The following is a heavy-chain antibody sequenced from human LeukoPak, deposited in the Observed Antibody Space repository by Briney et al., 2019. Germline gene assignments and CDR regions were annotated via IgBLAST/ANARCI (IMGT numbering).Heavy chain of an antibody. J-gene: IGHJ4*02. CDR3: ARLSGAPVRHPIYHFDY. Sequence: SETLSLTCAVSGYSISSGYYWGWIRQPPGKGLEWIGNVYHSGSTYKNPSLKSRVSISLDTANNQFSLKLTSVTAADTAIYYCARLSGAPVRHPIYHFDYWGQGTLVTVSS. V-gene: IGHV4-38-2*01. CDR1: GYSISSGYY. D-gene: IGHD1-26*01. CDR2: VYHSGST.